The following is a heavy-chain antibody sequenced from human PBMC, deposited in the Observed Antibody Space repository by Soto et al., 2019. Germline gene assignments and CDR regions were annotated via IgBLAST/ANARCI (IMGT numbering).Heavy chain of an antibody. CDR1: GFTFSSYW. J-gene: IGHJ6*02. D-gene: IGHD3-22*01. V-gene: IGHV3-74*01. Sequence: GGSLRLSCAASGFTFSSYWMHWVRQAPGKGLVWVSRINSDESSTSYADSVKGRVTISRDTAKSTLYLQMKSLRVEDTAVYYCARGYSSGYPGVWGQGTTVTVSS. CDR2: INSDESST. CDR3: ARGYSSGYPGV.